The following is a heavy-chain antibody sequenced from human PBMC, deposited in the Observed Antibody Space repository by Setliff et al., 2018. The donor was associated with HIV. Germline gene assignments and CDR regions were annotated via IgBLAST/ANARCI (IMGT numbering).Heavy chain of an antibody. J-gene: IGHJ4*02. D-gene: IGHD5-12*01. V-gene: IGHV1-24*01. CDR1: GFTLNEVS. CDR2: FDPQDGET. Sequence: GASVKVSSKVSGFTLNEVSIHWVRQAPGKGLEWMGYFDPQDGETVYAQKFQGRVTMTEDTSTDTAYMELSGLRSEDTAVYYCAIEGAGGWLRPMPDYWGQGTLVTVSS. CDR3: AIEGAGGWLRPMPDY.